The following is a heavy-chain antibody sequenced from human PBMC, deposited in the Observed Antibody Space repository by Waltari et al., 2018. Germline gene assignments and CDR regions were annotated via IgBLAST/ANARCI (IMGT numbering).Heavy chain of an antibody. Sequence: EVQLLESGGGLVQPGGSLRLSCAASGFTFSSYAMSWVRQAPGKGLEWVSAISGSGGSTYYADSVKGRFTISRDNSKNTLYLQMNSLRAEDTAVYYCANTPLGEWGYFDYWGQGTLVTVSS. D-gene: IGHD3-16*01. CDR3: ANTPLGEWGYFDY. CDR1: GFTFSSYA. V-gene: IGHV3-23*01. J-gene: IGHJ4*02. CDR2: ISGSGGST.